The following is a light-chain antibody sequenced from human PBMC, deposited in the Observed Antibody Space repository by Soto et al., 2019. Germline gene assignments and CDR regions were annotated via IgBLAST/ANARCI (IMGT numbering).Light chain of an antibody. J-gene: IGKJ2*01. CDR1: QSVLYSSNNKNY. CDR2: WAS. Sequence: DIVMTQSPDSLAVSLGERATINCKSSQSVLYSSNNKNYLAWYQQKPGQSPNLLIYWASTRESGVPDRFSGSGSGTDFTLTISSLQAEDVAVYYCQQYYSTPYTFGQGTKVEIK. CDR3: QQYYSTPYT. V-gene: IGKV4-1*01.